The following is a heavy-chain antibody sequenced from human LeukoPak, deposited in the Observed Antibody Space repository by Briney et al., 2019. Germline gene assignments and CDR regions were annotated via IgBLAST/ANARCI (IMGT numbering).Heavy chain of an antibody. D-gene: IGHD3-22*01. J-gene: IGHJ4*01. CDR1: GGSISSYY. Sequence: SETLSLTCTVSGGSISSYYWSWIRQPPGKGLEWIGYIYYSGSTNYNPSLKSRVTISVDTSKNQFSLKLSSVTAADTAVYYCARDPLGYYDSSYYFDYWGQGTLVTVSS. V-gene: IGHV4-59*01. CDR2: IYYSGST. CDR3: ARDPLGYYDSSYYFDY.